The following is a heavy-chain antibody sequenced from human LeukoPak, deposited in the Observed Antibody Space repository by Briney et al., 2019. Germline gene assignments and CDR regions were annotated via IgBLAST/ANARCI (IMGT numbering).Heavy chain of an antibody. Sequence: GGSLRLSCAASGFTFSSYSMNWVRQAPGKGLEWVSSISSSSSYIYYADSVKGRFTISRDKAKNSLYLQMNSLRAEDTAVYYCARDFSDFWSGYYVWDDYWGQGTLVTVSS. D-gene: IGHD3-3*01. J-gene: IGHJ4*02. CDR3: ARDFSDFWSGYYVWDDY. CDR1: GFTFSSYS. CDR2: ISSSSSYI. V-gene: IGHV3-21*01.